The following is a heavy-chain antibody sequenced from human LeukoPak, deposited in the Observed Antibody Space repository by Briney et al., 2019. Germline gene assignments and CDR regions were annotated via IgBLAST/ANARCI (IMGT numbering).Heavy chain of an antibody. CDR3: ARNRSLAY. D-gene: IGHD3-3*02. CDR1: GLTFSSYW. J-gene: IGHJ4*02. V-gene: IGHV3-7*01. Sequence: PGGSLRLSCVASGLTFSSYWMSWVRQAPGKGLEWVANIKQDGSEKYYVDSVKGRFTISRDNAKNSLYLQMNSLRAEDTAMYYCARNRSLAYWGQGTLVTVSS. CDR2: IKQDGSEK.